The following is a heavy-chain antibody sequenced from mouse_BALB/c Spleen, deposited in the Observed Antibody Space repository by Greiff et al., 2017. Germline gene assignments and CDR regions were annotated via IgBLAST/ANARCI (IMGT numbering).Heavy chain of an antibody. J-gene: IGHJ3*01. D-gene: IGHD2-3*01. CDR1: GYTFTSYW. V-gene: IGHV1-5*01. Sequence: EVQLQQSGTVLARPGASVKMSCKASGYTFTSYWMHWVKQRPGQGLEWIGAIYPGNSDTSYNQKFKGKAKLTAVTSTSTAYMDLSSLTNEDSAVYYCTRSGDGYYGAWFAYWGQGTLVTVSA. CDR3: TRSGDGYYGAWFAY. CDR2: IYPGNSDT.